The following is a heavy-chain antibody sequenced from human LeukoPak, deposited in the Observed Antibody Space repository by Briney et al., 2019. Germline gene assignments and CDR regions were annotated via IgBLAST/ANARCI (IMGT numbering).Heavy chain of an antibody. CDR2: ISSSGSTI. V-gene: IGHV3-11*01. CDR1: GFTFSDYY. CDR3: ARYCSSTSCYTDDY. D-gene: IGHD2-2*02. Sequence: GGSLRLSCAASGFTFSDYYMSWIRQAPGKGLEWVSYISSSGSTIYYADSVKGRFTISREHAKNSQYLQMNSLRAEDTAVYYCARYCSSTSCYTDDYWGQGTLVTVSS. J-gene: IGHJ4*02.